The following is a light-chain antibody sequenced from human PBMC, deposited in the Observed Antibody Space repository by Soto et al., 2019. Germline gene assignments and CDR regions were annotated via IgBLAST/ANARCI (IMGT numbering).Light chain of an antibody. Sequence: DIVMTQSPDSLAVSLGERATINCKSSQSVLYSSNNKNYLAWYQQKPGQPPKLLIYWASTRESGLPDRFSGSGSGTDFTVTISSLHAEDVAGYYCQRYYSPPWRVGGGTKLVIK. CDR2: WAS. CDR1: QSVLYSSNNKNY. CDR3: QRYYSPPWR. V-gene: IGKV4-1*01. J-gene: IGKJ4*01.